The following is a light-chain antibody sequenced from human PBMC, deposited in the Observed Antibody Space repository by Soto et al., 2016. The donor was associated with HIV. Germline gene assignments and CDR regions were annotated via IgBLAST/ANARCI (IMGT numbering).Light chain of an antibody. J-gene: IGLJ2*01. CDR1: NIGRKS. V-gene: IGLV3-21*03. CDR3: QVWDSSSDRHVV. Sequence: SYVLTQPPSVSVAPGKTARITCGGDNIGRKSVHWYQQKPGQAPVLVVYDDRDRPSGIPDRFSGSNSGNTATLTITRVEAGDEADYYCQVWDSSSDRHVVFGGGTNLTVL. CDR2: DDR.